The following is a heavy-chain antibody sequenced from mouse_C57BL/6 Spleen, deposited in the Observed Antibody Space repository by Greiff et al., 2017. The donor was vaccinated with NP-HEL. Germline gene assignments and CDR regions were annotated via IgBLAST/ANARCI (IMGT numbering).Heavy chain of an antibody. CDR2: INPNNGGT. CDR1: GYTFTDYY. CDR3: ARRSEIYYYGSNFYFDY. D-gene: IGHD1-1*01. V-gene: IGHV1-26*01. Sequence: EVQLQQSGPELVKPGASVKISCKASGYTFTDYYMNWVKQSHGKSLEWIGDINPNNGGTSYNQKFKGKATLTVDKSSSTAYMELRSLTSEDSAVYYCARRSEIYYYGSNFYFDYWGQGTTLTVSS. J-gene: IGHJ2*01.